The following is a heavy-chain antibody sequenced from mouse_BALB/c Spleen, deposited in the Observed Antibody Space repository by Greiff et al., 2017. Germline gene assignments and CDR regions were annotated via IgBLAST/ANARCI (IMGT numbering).Heavy chain of an antibody. CDR3: ARRDYYGSSYDAMDY. D-gene: IGHD1-1*01. V-gene: IGHV3-6*02. J-gene: IGHJ4*01. CDR1: GYSITSGYY. CDR2: ISYDGSN. Sequence: EVKVEESGPGLVKPSQSLSLTCSVTGYSITSGYYWNWIRQFPGNKLEWMGYISYDGSNNYNPSLKNRISITRDTSKNQFFLKLNSVTTEDTATYYCARRDYYGSSYDAMDYWGQGTSVTVSS.